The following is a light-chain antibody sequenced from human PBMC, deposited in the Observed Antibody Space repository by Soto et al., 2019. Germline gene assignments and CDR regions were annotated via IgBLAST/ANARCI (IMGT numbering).Light chain of an antibody. J-gene: IGLJ2*01. Sequence: NFMLTQPHSVSGSPGKTVTISCTRSSGSIASNYVQWYQQRPGSAPTTVIYENNQRPSGVPDRFSGSTDGSSNSASLTISGLQTEDEADYYCQSYDSSSVVFGGGTKLTVL. CDR3: QSYDSSSVV. CDR1: SGSIASNY. V-gene: IGLV6-57*04. CDR2: ENN.